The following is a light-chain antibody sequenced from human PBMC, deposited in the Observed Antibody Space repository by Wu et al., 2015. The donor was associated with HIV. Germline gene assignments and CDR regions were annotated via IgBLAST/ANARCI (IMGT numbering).Light chain of an antibody. CDR1: QNVDSE. CDR2: GAS. V-gene: IGKV3-15*01. CDR3: QQYNDWPLT. J-gene: IGKJ1*01. Sequence: EIVMTQSPATLSVSPGERATLSCRASQNVDSELAWYQQKPGQAPRLLIYGASTRATGIPARFSGTGSGTEFTLIISSLQSEDFAIYYCQQYNDWPLTFGQGTRVEVK.